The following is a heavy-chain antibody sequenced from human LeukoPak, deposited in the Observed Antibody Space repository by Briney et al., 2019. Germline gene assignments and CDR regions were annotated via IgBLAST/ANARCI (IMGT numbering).Heavy chain of an antibody. D-gene: IGHD6-6*01. J-gene: IGHJ5*02. V-gene: IGHV4-59*12. CDR1: GGSISNYY. CDR3: AREIVLGSSNWFDP. CDR2: ISYTGST. Sequence: PSETLSLTCTVSGGSISNYYWSWIRQPPGEGLEWIGFISYTGSTNYNPSLKSRVTVFVDTSKNQFSLKVTSLTAADTAVYYCAREIVLGSSNWFDPWGQGTLVTVSS.